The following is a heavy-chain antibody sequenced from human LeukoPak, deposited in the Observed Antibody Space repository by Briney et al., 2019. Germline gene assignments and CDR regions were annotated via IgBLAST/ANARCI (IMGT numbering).Heavy chain of an antibody. V-gene: IGHV1-24*01. CDR2: FDPEDGET. D-gene: IGHD1-26*01. J-gene: IGHJ6*02. Sequence: ASVKVSCKVSGYTLTELSMHWGRQAPGKGLEWMGGFDPEDGETIYAQKFQGRVTTTEDTSTDTAYMELSSLRSEDTAAYYCATVVGATPYYYGMDVWGQGTTVTVSS. CDR3: ATVVGATPYYYGMDV. CDR1: GYTLTELS.